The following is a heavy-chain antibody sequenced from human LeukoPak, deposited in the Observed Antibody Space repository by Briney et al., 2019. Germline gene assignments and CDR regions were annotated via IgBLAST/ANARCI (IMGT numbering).Heavy chain of an antibody. CDR1: GFTFSSYG. V-gene: IGHV3-30*02. CDR3: ARQVVGATFQYYFDY. J-gene: IGHJ4*02. D-gene: IGHD1-26*01. Sequence: GGSLRLSYAASGFTFSSYGMHWVRQAPGKGLEWVAFIRYDGSNKYYADSVKGRFTISRDNSKNTLYLQMNSLRAEDTAVYYCARQVVGATFQYYFDYWGQGTLVTVSS. CDR2: IRYDGSNK.